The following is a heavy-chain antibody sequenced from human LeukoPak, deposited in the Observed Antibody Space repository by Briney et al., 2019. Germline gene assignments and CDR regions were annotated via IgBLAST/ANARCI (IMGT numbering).Heavy chain of an antibody. CDR2: INHSGST. J-gene: IGHJ4*02. Sequence: SETLSLTCAVYGGSFSGYYWSWIRQPPGKGLEWIGEINHSGSTNYNPSLKSRVTISVDTSKNQFSLKLSSVTAADTAVYYCARGRRDKSSWYRGKHYFDYWGQETLVTVSS. V-gene: IGHV4-34*01. D-gene: IGHD6-13*01. CDR1: GGSFSGYY. CDR3: ARGRRDKSSWYRGKHYFDY.